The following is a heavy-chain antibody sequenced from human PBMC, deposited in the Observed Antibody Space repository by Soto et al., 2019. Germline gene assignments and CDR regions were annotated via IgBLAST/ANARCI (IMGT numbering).Heavy chain of an antibody. V-gene: IGHV3-23*01. CDR2: ISGSGGST. CDR3: ARRGSGSYYDY. CDR1: GFPFSSYA. J-gene: IGHJ4*02. D-gene: IGHD1-26*01. Sequence: GGSLRLSCAASGFPFSSYAMRWVRQAPGKGLEWVSAISGSGGSTYYADSVKGRFTISRDSSKNTLYLQMNSLRAEDTAVYYSARRGSGSYYDYWGQGTLVTVSS.